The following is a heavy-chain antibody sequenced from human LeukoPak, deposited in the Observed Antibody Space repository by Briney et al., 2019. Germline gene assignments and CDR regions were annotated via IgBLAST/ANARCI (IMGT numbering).Heavy chain of an antibody. D-gene: IGHD4-17*01. J-gene: IGHJ4*02. Sequence: SETLSLTCSVSGGSISSTTYYWGGIRQPPGRGLEWIGNIYYSGSAYYNPSRKRRITISIDTSKTQFSMKLNSVTAADTAVYYCARDDYGDHGFDYWGQGRLVTVSS. CDR2: IYYSGSA. CDR1: GGSISSTTYY. CDR3: ARDDYGDHGFDY. V-gene: IGHV4-39*07.